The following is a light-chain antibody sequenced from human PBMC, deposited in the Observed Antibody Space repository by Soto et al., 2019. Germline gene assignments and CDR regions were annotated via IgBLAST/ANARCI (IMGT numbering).Light chain of an antibody. CDR3: QQLFDSPIT. V-gene: IGKV1-5*03. CDR1: QTIINW. CDR2: KAS. J-gene: IGKJ5*01. Sequence: DIQMTQSPSTLSASLGDRVTITCRASQTIINWLAWYQQKPGKAPKLLIYKASTLEGGVPSRFSATVSGTEFSLTITSLQPEDFATYYCQQLFDSPITFGQGTRLEIK.